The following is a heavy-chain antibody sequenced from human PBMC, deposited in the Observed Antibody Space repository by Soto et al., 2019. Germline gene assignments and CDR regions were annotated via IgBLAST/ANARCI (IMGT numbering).Heavy chain of an antibody. CDR1: GGTFSSYA. J-gene: IGHJ6*02. Sequence: QVQLVQSGAEVKKPGSSVKVSCKASGGTFSSYAISWVRQAPGQGLEWMGGIIPIFGTANYAQKFQGRVTITADESTSTAYMELSSLRSEDTAVYYCASMTTVTTFHYYYGMDVWGQGTTVTVSS. D-gene: IGHD4-17*01. CDR2: IIPIFGTA. CDR3: ASMTTVTTFHYYYGMDV. V-gene: IGHV1-69*01.